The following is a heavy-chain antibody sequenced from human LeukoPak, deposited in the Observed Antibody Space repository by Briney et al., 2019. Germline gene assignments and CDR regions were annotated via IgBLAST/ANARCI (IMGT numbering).Heavy chain of an antibody. CDR3: AKVVVRGGYLDY. J-gene: IGHJ4*02. D-gene: IGHD3-10*01. CDR2: VGSAGDT. V-gene: IGHV3-13*04. CDR1: GFTFSSYD. Sequence: PGGSLRLSCAASGFTFSSYDMYWVRQATGKGLEWVSGVGSAGDTYYAGSVKGRFTISRENAKNSKYLQMNSLRAEDTAVYYCAKVVVRGGYLDYWGQGTLVTVSS.